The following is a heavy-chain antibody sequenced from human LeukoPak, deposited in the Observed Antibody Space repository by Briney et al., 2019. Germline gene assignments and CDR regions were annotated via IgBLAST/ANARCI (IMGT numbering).Heavy chain of an antibody. J-gene: IGHJ4*02. Sequence: GGPLRLSCAASGFTFSTYWMCWVPQAPGKGLEWVANINQDGSEKNYVNSVKGRFTISRDNAKNSLYLQMHSLRDEDTGVYYCARVTTVTTHFDYWGQGTLVTVSS. CDR1: GFTFSTYW. CDR2: INQDGSEK. V-gene: IGHV3-7*04. D-gene: IGHD4-17*01. CDR3: ARVTTVTTHFDY.